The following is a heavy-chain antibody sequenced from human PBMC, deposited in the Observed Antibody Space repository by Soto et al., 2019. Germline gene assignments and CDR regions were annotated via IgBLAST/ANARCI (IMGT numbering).Heavy chain of an antibody. CDR2: ISGSGGSI. J-gene: IGHJ4*02. CDR1: GLTFRAFS. V-gene: IGHV3-23*01. D-gene: IGHD5-12*01. CDR3: AKSRGDSWYLYYYDY. Sequence: VQLLESGGGLVQPGGSLRLSCAASGLTFRAFSMSWVRQPPGKGLEWVSGISGSGGSIYYADSVKGRFTISRDSSSNTLYLQMSSLRAEDTAVYYCAKSRGDSWYLYYYDYWGQGTLVTVSS.